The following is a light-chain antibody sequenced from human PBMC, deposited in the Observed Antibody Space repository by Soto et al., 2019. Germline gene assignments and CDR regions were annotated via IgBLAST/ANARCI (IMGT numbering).Light chain of an antibody. CDR2: EVS. CDR3: NSYTSSTSRPDV. CDR1: TNDVGGYNY. J-gene: IGLJ1*01. Sequence: QSALTQPASVSGSPGQSITSSCTGTTNDVGGYNYDSWYQQHPGKAPKLLIFEVSSRPSGVSNRFSGSKSGNTASRTISALQAEDDADYFCNSYTSSTSRPDVFGTGTKLTVL. V-gene: IGLV2-14*01.